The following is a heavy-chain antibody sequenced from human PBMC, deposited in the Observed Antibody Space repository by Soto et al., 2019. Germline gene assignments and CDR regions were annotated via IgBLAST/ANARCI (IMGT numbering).Heavy chain of an antibody. D-gene: IGHD3-3*01. CDR2: ISYDGSNK. CDR3: ARGYYDFWGY. Sequence: QVQLVESGGGVVQPGRSLRLSCAAAGFTFSSYAMHWVRQAPGKGLEWVAVISYDGSNKYYADSVKGRFTISRDNFKNTLYLQMNCLRAADTAVYCCARGYYDFWGYWGQGTLVTVSS. CDR1: GFTFSSYA. V-gene: IGHV3-30-3*01. J-gene: IGHJ1*01.